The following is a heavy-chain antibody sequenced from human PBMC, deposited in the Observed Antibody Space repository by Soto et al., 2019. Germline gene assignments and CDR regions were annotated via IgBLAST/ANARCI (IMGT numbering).Heavy chain of an antibody. D-gene: IGHD3-10*01. CDR3: ARGVGSGIYYNQYNWFDP. V-gene: IGHV1-18*01. J-gene: IGHJ5*02. Sequence: QVQLVQSGGEVKKPGASVKVSCKASGYTFTTYGISWVRQAPGQGLEWMGWINVYNGNTKYAQKLQGRVTMTTDTSTSTAYMELRSLISDDTAVYCCARGVGSGIYYNQYNWFDPWGQGTLVTVSS. CDR2: INVYNGNT. CDR1: GYTFTTYG.